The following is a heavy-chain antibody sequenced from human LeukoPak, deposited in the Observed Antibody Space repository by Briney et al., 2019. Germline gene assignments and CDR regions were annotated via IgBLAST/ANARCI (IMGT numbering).Heavy chain of an antibody. V-gene: IGHV4-30-2*01. CDR1: GGSITSGDYS. D-gene: IGHD3-22*01. CDR3: ARGTKIVVPERYYFDH. CDR2: FFHGRST. Sequence: SQTLSLTCAVSGGSITSGDYSWTWIRQPPGQGLEWIGYFFHGRSTYYNPSLESRVTISVDRSKNQFSLKLNSMTAADTAVYYCARGTKIVVPERYYFDHWGQGALVTVSS. J-gene: IGHJ4*02.